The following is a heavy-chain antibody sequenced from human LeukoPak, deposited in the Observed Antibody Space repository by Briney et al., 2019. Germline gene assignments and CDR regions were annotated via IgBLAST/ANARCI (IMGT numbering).Heavy chain of an antibody. CDR3: AREDFNDYYFDY. CDR1: GFTFSSYS. V-gene: IGHV3-74*01. J-gene: IGHJ4*02. CDR2: SNSDGSST. Sequence: GGSLRLSCAASGFTFSSYSMNWVRQAPGKGLEWVSRSNSDGSSTTYADSVKGRFTVSRDNAKNTLYLQMNSLRAEDTAVYYCAREDFNDYYFDYWGQGTLVTVSS. D-gene: IGHD2-21*02.